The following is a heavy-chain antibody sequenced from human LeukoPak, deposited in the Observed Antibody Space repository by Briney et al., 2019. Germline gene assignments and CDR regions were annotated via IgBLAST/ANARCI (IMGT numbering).Heavy chain of an antibody. D-gene: IGHD4-17*01. Sequence: SETLSLTCTVSGGSISSYYWSWTRQPPGKGLEWIGYIYYSGSTNYNPSLESRVTISVDTSKNQFFLKLSSVTAADTAVYYCARDPTVPPFDYWGQGTLVTVSS. CDR2: IYYSGST. CDR1: GGSISSYY. V-gene: IGHV4-59*01. CDR3: ARDPTVPPFDY. J-gene: IGHJ4*02.